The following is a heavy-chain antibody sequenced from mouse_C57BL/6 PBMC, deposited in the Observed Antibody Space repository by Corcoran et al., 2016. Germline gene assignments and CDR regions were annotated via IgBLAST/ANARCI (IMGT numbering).Heavy chain of an antibody. Sequence: QVQLKQSGAELVRPGASVKLSCKASGYTFTDYYINWVKQRPGQGLEWIARIYPGSGNTYYNEKFKGKATLTAEKSSSIAYMQLSSLTSEDSAVYFCARWAMDYWGQGTSVTVSS. V-gene: IGHV1-76*01. J-gene: IGHJ4*01. CDR2: IYPGSGNT. CDR3: ARWAMDY. CDR1: GYTFTDYY.